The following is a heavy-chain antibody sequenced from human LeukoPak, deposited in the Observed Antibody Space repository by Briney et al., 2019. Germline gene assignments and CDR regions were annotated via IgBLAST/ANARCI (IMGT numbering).Heavy chain of an antibody. J-gene: IGHJ4*02. Sequence: GGSLRLSCAASGFTFSSYAMSWVRQAPGKGLEWVSAISGSGGSTYYADSVKGRSTISRDNSKSTLYLQMNSLRAEDTAVYYCAKVPRIAAREKYYFDYWGQGTLVTVSS. V-gene: IGHV3-23*01. CDR1: GFTFSSYA. D-gene: IGHD6-6*01. CDR2: ISGSGGST. CDR3: AKVPRIAAREKYYFDY.